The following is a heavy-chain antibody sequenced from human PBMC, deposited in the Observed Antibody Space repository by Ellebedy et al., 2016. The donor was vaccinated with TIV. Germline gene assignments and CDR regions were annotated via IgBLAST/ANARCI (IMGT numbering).Heavy chain of an antibody. CDR1: GGSISSGGYS. J-gene: IGHJ5*02. V-gene: IGHV4-30-2*01. CDR3: ARIYNWFDP. CDR2: IYQRGST. Sequence: LRLSCAVSGGSISSGGYSWSWIRQPPGKGLEWIGYIYQRGSTYYNPSLKSRVTISVDRSKNQFSLKLSSVTAADTAVYYCARIYNWFDPWGQGTLVTVSS.